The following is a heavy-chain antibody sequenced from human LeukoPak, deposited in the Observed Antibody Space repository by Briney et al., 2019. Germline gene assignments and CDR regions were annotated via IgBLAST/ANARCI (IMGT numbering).Heavy chain of an antibody. Sequence: ASVKVSCKASGYTFTSYDINWVRQATGQGLEWMGWMNPNSGNTGHAQKFQGRVAMTRNTSISTAYMELSSLRSEDTAVYYCARDYCSGGSCYGFDPWGQGTLVTVSS. D-gene: IGHD2-15*01. CDR3: ARDYCSGGSCYGFDP. CDR2: MNPNSGNT. CDR1: GYTFTSYD. V-gene: IGHV1-8*01. J-gene: IGHJ5*02.